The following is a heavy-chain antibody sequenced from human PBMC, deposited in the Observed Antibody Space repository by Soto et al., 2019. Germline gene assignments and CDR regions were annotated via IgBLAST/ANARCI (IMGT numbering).Heavy chain of an antibody. CDR1: GYTFTSYD. CDR3: GEWLIWMSTCVLGWFGP. CDR2: MNPNSGNT. J-gene: IGHJ5*02. D-gene: IGHD2-2*01. V-gene: IGHV1-8*01. Sequence: GASVKVSCKASGYTFTSYDINWVRQATGQGLEWMGWMNPNSGNTGYAQKFQGRVTMTRNTSISTAYMELSSLRSEDTAVYYCGEWLIWMSTCVLGWFGPRGQRTRVTVS.